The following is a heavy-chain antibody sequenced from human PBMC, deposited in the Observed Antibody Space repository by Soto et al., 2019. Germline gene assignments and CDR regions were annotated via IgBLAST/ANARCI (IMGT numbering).Heavy chain of an antibody. Sequence: EVQLLESGGGLVQPGGSLRLSCAASGFTFSTYPMSWVRQAPGKGLEWVSGISGSGISTYDADSVNGRFTISRDNSENTVILQMNSLRAEDTAVYYCAKPPVIKAFYLYYGMDVWGQGTTVTVSS. CDR2: ISGSGIST. V-gene: IGHV3-23*01. CDR3: AKPPVIKAFYLYYGMDV. D-gene: IGHD4-4*01. J-gene: IGHJ6*02. CDR1: GFTFSTYP.